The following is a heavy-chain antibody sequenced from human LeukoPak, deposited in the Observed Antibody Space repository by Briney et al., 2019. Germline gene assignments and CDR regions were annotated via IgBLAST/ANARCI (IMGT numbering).Heavy chain of an antibody. CDR3: ARHHFWGGYYLDY. CDR2: IYHSGST. J-gene: IGHJ4*02. Sequence: SETLSLTCAVSGHSISSGYYWGWIRQPPGKGLEWIGSIYHSGSTYYNPSLKSRVTISVDTSKNQFSLKLTSVTAADTAVYYCARHHFWGGYYLDYWGQGTLVTVSS. V-gene: IGHV4-38-2*01. D-gene: IGHD3-3*02. CDR1: GHSISSGYY.